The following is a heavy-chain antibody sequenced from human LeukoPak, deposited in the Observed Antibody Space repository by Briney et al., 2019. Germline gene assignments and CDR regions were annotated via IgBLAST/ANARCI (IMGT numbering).Heavy chain of an antibody. D-gene: IGHD6-19*01. CDR1: GFTFSSYA. Sequence: LAGGSLRLSCAASGFTFSSYAMSWVRQAPGKGLEWVSAISGSGGSTYYADSVKGRSAISRDNSKNTLYLQMNSLRAEDTAVYYCAKSIEYSSGWVPKDDYYYYGMDVWGQGTTVTVSS. V-gene: IGHV3-23*01. CDR3: AKSIEYSSGWVPKDDYYYYGMDV. CDR2: ISGSGGST. J-gene: IGHJ6*02.